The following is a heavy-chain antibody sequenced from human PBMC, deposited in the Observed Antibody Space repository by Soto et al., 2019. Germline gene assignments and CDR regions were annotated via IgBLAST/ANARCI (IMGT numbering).Heavy chain of an antibody. D-gene: IGHD6-13*01. J-gene: IGHJ4*02. CDR2: INHVGGT. CDR1: GGSFSGYY. Sequence: QVQLQQWGAGLLKPSETLSLTCAVYGGSFSGYYWRWIRQPPGKGLEWIGQINHVGGTNYNPSLKTPRNISPDTSKTQFSLKVTSGTAAPTALYYCARGQKGYSSSWYVDWGQGTPVTVSS. CDR3: ARGQKGYSSSWYVD. V-gene: IGHV4-34*01.